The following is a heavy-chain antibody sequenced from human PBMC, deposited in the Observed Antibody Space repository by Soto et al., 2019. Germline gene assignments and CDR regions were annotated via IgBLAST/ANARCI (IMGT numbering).Heavy chain of an antibody. V-gene: IGHV3-30*18. CDR3: AKDSRVVAATLSYWYFDL. CDR1: GFTFSSYG. J-gene: IGHJ2*01. CDR2: ISYDGSNK. D-gene: IGHD2-15*01. Sequence: QVQLVESGGGVVQPGRSLRLSCAASGFTFSSYGMHWVRQAPGKGLEWVAVISYDGSNKYYADSVKGRFTISRDNSKNTLDLQMNSLRAEDTAVYYCAKDSRVVAATLSYWYFDLWGRGTLVTVSS.